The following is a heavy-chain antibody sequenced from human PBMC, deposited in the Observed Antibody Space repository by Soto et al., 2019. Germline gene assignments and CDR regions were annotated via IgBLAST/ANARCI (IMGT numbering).Heavy chain of an antibody. D-gene: IGHD3-3*01. V-gene: IGHV3-30*18. CDR2: ISYDGSNK. J-gene: IGHJ6*02. CDR1: GFTFNNYA. Sequence: LRLSCAVSGFTFNNYAMHWVRQAPGKGLEWVAVISYDGSNKYHADAVKGRFTISRDNSKNTLYLQMNSLGAEDTAVYYCAKARPIFVVVISADYYYGLGVWGQGTTVTVSS. CDR3: AKARPIFVVVISADYYYGLGV.